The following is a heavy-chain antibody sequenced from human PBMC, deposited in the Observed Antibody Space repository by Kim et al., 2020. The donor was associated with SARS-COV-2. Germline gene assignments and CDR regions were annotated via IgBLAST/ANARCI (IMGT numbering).Heavy chain of an antibody. CDR2: NK. J-gene: IGHJ5*02. V-gene: IGHV1-8*01. D-gene: IGHD3-10*01. Sequence: NKGYEPKFQGRVTMTRNTAISTGYMELSSLRSEDTAVYYCARGYYGSGKSWGQGTLVTVSS. CDR3: ARGYYGSGKS.